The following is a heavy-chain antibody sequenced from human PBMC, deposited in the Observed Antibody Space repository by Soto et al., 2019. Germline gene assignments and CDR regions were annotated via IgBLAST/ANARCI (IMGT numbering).Heavy chain of an antibody. D-gene: IGHD6-6*01. V-gene: IGHV1-2*02. CDR1: GYTFSDSY. J-gene: IGHJ4*02. CDR3: ARDMGGSSSFLGY. CDR2: INPTYGGA. Sequence: GASVKDSCKASGYTFSDSYIHWVRQAPGQGLEWLGWINPTYGGATYGQRFQGRVTMTRDTSISTAYMELRRLQSDDTAVYYCARDMGGSSSFLGYWGQGTLVTVSS.